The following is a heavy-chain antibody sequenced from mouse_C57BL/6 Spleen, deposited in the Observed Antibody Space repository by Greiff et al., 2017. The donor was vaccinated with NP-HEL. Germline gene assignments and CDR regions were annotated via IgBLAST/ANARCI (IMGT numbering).Heavy chain of an antibody. CDR3: ARGDHYYSSSSYYFDY. CDR2: IYPGDGDT. D-gene: IGHD1-1*01. J-gene: IGHJ2*01. CDR1: GYAFSSYW. V-gene: IGHV1-80*01. Sequence: VQLQQSGAELVKPGASVKISCKASGYAFSSYWMNWVKQRPGKGLEWIGQIYPGDGDTNYNGKFKGKATLTADKSSSTAYMQLSSLTSEDSAVYFCARGDHYYSSSSYYFDYWGQGTTLTVSS.